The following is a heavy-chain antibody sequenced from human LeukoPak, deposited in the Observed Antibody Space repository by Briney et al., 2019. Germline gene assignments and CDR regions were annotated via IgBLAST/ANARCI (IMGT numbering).Heavy chain of an antibody. CDR3: ARGGDWFDP. CDR2: VIHGGST. J-gene: IGHJ5*02. V-gene: IGHV4-34*01. Sequence: SETLSLTCAVYGGSFSGHSWSWIRQPPGKGLEWIGEVIHGGSTNYNPSLKSRVVISLDTSKNQFSLKLNSVNAADTAVYYCARGGDWFDPWGQGTLVTVSS. CDR1: GGSFSGHS.